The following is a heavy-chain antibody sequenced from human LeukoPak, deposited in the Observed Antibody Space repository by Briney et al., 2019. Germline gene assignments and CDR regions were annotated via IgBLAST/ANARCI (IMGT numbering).Heavy chain of an antibody. D-gene: IGHD4-17*01. Sequence: GGSLRLSCAASGFTFSSYDMHWARQATGKGLEWVSAIGTAGDTYYPGSVKGRFTISRENAKNSLYLQMNSLRAEDTAVYYCARENYGDYEGDGMDVWGQGTTVTVSS. V-gene: IGHV3-13*01. J-gene: IGHJ6*02. CDR3: ARENYGDYEGDGMDV. CDR1: GFTFSSYD. CDR2: IGTAGDT.